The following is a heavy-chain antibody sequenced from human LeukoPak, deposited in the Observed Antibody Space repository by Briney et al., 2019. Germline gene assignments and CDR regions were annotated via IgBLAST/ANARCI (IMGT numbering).Heavy chain of an antibody. CDR1: GDSITSGTYY. J-gene: IGHJ1*01. CDR2: IETSGSP. Sequence: PSETLSLTCTVSGDSITSGTYYWRWIRQPAGKGLEWIGRIETSGSPEYHASLESRFTISLDTSKNQFSLKLTSVTAADTAVYYCARSRERNCGSLGCYIDLQPTWGQGTLVTVSS. CDR3: ARSRERNCGSLGCYIDLQPT. V-gene: IGHV4-61*02. D-gene: IGHD2-2*02.